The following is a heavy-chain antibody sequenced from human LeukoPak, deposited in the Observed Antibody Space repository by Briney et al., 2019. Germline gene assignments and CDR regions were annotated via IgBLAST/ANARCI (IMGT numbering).Heavy chain of an antibody. CDR3: AKEYGYNFQY. CDR1: GFTFSSYG. CDR2: IRYDGSNK. J-gene: IGHJ4*02. D-gene: IGHD1-1*01. Sequence: GGSLRLSCAASGFTFSSYGMHWVRQAPGKGLEWVAFIRYDGSNKYYADSVKGRFTISRDNSKNTLYLQMSSLRAEDTAVYYCAKEYGYNFQYSGQGTLGTVSS. V-gene: IGHV3-30*02.